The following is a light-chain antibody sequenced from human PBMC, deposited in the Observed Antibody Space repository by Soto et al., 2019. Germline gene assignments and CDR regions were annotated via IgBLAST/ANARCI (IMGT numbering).Light chain of an antibody. J-gene: IGKJ1*01. V-gene: IGKV1-5*01. CDR1: QNINTF. Sequence: DIQMTQSPSSRSASVGDRVPMPCRASQNINTFLAWYQQKPGKAPKLLIYDASGLESGVPSRFSGSGSGTEFTLTISSLQPEDFATYYCQPYNSSPWTFGQGTKVDIK. CDR3: QPYNSSPWT. CDR2: DAS.